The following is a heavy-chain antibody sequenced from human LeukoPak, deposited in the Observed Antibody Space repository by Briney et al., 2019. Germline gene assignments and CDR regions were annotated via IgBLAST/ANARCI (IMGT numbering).Heavy chain of an antibody. J-gene: IGHJ4*02. Sequence: PSETLSLTCTVSGGSISSGDYYWSWIRQPPGKGLEWIGYIYYSGSTYYNPSLKSRVTISVDTSKNQFSLKLSSVTAADTAVYYCARDRGDSSSSRFDYWGQGTLVTVSS. D-gene: IGHD6-6*01. CDR2: IYYSGST. CDR1: GGSISSGDYY. V-gene: IGHV4-30-4*08. CDR3: ARDRGDSSSSRFDY.